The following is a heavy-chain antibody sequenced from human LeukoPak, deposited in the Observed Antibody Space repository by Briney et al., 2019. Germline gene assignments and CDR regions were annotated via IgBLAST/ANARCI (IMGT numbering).Heavy chain of an antibody. CDR3: ATDLDSGRPGYFDY. V-gene: IGHV1-24*01. J-gene: IGHJ4*02. D-gene: IGHD1-26*01. CDR1: GYTLTELS. CDR2: FDPEDGET. Sequence: ASVKVSFKVSGYTLTELSMHWVRQAPGKGLEWMGGFDPEDGETIYAQKFQGRVTMTEDTSTDTAYMELSSLRSEDTAVYYCATDLDSGRPGYFDYWGQGTLVTVSS.